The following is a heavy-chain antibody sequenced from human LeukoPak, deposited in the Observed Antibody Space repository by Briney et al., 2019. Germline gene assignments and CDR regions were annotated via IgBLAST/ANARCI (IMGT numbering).Heavy chain of an antibody. Sequence: HPGGSLRLSCAASGFTFSSYAMSWVRRAPGKGLEWVSAISGSGGSTYYADSVKGRFTISRDNSKNTLYLQMNSLRAEDTAVYYCAKVPLESYRYYYGMDVWGQGTTVTVPS. D-gene: IGHD2-2*02. V-gene: IGHV3-23*01. CDR2: ISGSGGST. CDR3: AKVPLESYRYYYGMDV. CDR1: GFTFSSYA. J-gene: IGHJ6*02.